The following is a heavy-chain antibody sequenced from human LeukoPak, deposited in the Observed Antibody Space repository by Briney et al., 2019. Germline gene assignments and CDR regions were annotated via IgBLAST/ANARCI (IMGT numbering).Heavy chain of an antibody. CDR1: GFNFNNHE. V-gene: IGHV3-48*03. CDR2: ISSSGSSI. CDR3: ARAYMYYSDSSGYNY. D-gene: IGHD3-22*01. J-gene: IGHJ4*02. Sequence: GGSLRLSCVVSGFNFNNHEMNWVRQAPGKGLEWVSYISSSGSSIYYADSVKGRFTVSRDNAKNSLYLQMNSLRAEDTAVYYCARAYMYYSDSSGYNYWGQGTLVTVSS.